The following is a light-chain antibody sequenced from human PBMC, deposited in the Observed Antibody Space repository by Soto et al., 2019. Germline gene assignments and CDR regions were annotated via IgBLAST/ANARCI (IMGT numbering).Light chain of an antibody. CDR2: SAS. J-gene: IGKJ5*01. CDR3: QQFGTSPPAIT. Sequence: IVLTQSPDTLSLSPGERATLSCRASQSVSSSYLVWYQQKTGQAPRLLIYSASTMATGIPDRFSGSVSGTDFTLTISRLEPDDFAVYYCQQFGTSPPAITFGQGTRLELK. V-gene: IGKV3-20*01. CDR1: QSVSSSY.